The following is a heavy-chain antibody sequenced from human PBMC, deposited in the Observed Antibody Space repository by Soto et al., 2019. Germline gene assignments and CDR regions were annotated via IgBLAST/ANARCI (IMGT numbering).Heavy chain of an antibody. CDR2: IYSGGTT. Sequence: ELQLVESGGGLVQLGGSLRLSCAASGFSVSINYVNWVRQAPGKGLEWVSVIYSGGTTHYADSVKGRFTISRDTSKNTLYLQMNSLRVEDTAVYYCAGDSTDGDFVDAFDVWGQGTMVTVSS. V-gene: IGHV3-66*01. D-gene: IGHD4-17*01. CDR3: AGDSTDGDFVDAFDV. CDR1: GFSVSINY. J-gene: IGHJ3*01.